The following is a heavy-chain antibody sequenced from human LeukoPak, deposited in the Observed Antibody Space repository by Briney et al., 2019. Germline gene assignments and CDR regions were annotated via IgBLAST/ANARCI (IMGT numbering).Heavy chain of an antibody. J-gene: IGHJ5*02. D-gene: IGHD6-13*01. CDR2: IRYDGSNK. Sequence: PGGSLRLSCAASGFTFSSYGMHWVRQAPGKGLEWVAFIRYDGSNKYYADSVKGRFTISRDNSKNTLYLQMNSLRAEDTAVYYCAKDREKQLVPNWSDPWGQGTLVTVSS. CDR3: AKDREKQLVPNWSDP. V-gene: IGHV3-30*02. CDR1: GFTFSSYG.